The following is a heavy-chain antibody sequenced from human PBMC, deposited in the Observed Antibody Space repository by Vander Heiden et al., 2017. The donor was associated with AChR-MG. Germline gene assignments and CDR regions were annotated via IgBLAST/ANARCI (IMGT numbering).Heavy chain of an antibody. V-gene: IGHV3-7*03. CDR2: INSDGSQS. Sequence: EVQLVAWGGGLVQPGGSLRLSCVTAGFTFGAYWMGWARQAPGKGLECLGNINSDGSQSYYVDSVKGRLTISRDNANNLLFLQLNSLRAEDTAVYYCARLGPFRYDYWGQGSLGTVSS. CDR1: GFTFGAYW. J-gene: IGHJ4*02. CDR3: ARLGPFRYDY.